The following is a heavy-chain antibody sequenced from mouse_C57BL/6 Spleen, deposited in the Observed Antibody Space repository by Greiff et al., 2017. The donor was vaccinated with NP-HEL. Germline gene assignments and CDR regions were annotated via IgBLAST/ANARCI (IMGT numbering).Heavy chain of an antibody. CDR2: INPSTGGT. Sequence: VQLQQSGPELVKPGASVKISCKASGYSFTGYYMNWVKQSPEKSLEWIGEINPSTGGTTYNQKFKAKATLTVDKSSSTAYMQRKSLTSEDSAVYYCASNYYGSSYGYFDVWGTGTTVTVSS. CDR3: ASNYYGSSYGYFDV. CDR1: GYSFTGYY. J-gene: IGHJ1*03. D-gene: IGHD1-1*01. V-gene: IGHV1-42*01.